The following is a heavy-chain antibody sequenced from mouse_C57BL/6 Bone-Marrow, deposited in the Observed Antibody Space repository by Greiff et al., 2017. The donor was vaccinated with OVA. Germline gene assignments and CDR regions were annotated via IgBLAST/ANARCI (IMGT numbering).Heavy chain of an antibody. CDR1: GFNIKDYY. J-gene: IGHJ1*03. D-gene: IGHD4-1*01. CDR2: IDPEDGET. Sequence: VHVKQSGAELVKPGASVKLSCTASGFNIKDYYMHWVKQRTEQGLEWIGRIDPEDGETKYAPKFQGKATITADTSSNTAYLQLSSLTSEDTAVYYCARDLGNWDWYFDVWGTGTTVTVSS. V-gene: IGHV14-2*01. CDR3: ARDLGNWDWYFDV.